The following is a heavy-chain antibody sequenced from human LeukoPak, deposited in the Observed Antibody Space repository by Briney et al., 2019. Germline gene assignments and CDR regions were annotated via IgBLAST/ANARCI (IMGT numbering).Heavy chain of an antibody. D-gene: IGHD3-16*02. CDR3: ARDYFEVRLGELSYYYYYMDV. CDR2: IIPIFGTA. V-gene: IGHV1-69*06. Sequence: SVKVSCKASGGTFSSYAISWVRQAPGQGLEWMGGIIPIFGTANYAQKFQGRVTITADKSTSTAYMELSSLRSEDTAVYYCARDYFEVRLGELSYYYYYMDVWGKGTTVTVSS. J-gene: IGHJ6*03. CDR1: GGTFSSYA.